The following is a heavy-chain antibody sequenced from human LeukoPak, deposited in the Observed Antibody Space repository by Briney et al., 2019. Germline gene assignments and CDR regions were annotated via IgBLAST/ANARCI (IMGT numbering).Heavy chain of an antibody. CDR2: MNPNSGNT. V-gene: IGHV1-8*01. CDR3: ARGFSRTGQQLVLGY. CDR1: GYTFTSYD. D-gene: IGHD6-13*01. J-gene: IGHJ4*02. Sequence: VASVKVSCKASGYTFTSYDINWVRQATGQGLEWMGWMNPNSGNTGYAQKFQGRVTMTRNTSMSTAYMELSSLRSEDTAVYYCARGFSRTGQQLVLGYWGQGTLVTVSS.